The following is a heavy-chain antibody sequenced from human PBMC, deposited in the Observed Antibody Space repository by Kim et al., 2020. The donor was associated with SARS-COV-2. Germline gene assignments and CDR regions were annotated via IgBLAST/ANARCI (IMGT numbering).Heavy chain of an antibody. CDR1: GYTFTGYY. V-gene: IGHV1-2*04. CDR3: ARDRYYYGSGSYYYSYYGMDV. D-gene: IGHD3-10*01. Sequence: ASVKVSCKASGYTFTGYYMHWVRQAPGQGLEWMGWINPNSGGTNYAQKFQGWVTMTRDTYISTAYMELSRLRSDDTAVYYCARDRYYYGSGSYYYSYYGMDVWGQVTTVTVS. J-gene: IGHJ6*02. CDR2: INPNSGGT.